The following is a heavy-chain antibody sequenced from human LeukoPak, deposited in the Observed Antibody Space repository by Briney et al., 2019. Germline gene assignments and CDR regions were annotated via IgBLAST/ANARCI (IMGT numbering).Heavy chain of an antibody. Sequence: PSETLSLTCTVSGGSISSGDYYWSWIRQPPGKGLEWIGYIYYSGSTNYNPSLKSRVTISVDTSKNQFSLKLSSVTAADTAVYYCATARRAVDSSGWYGEHDAFDIWGQGTMVTVSS. CDR2: IYYSGST. V-gene: IGHV4-61*08. J-gene: IGHJ3*02. CDR3: ATARRAVDSSGWYGEHDAFDI. D-gene: IGHD6-19*01. CDR1: GGSISSGDYY.